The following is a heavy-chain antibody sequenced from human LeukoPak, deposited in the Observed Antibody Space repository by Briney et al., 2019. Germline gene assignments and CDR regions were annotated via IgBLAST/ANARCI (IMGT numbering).Heavy chain of an antibody. J-gene: IGHJ6*02. CDR2: IYYSGST. CDR3: ARRSDMDV. V-gene: IGHV4-59*08. Sequence: PSETLSLTCTVSGVSISSYYWSWIRQPPGKGLEWIGYIYYSGSTNYNPSLKSRVTISVDTSKNQFSLKLSSVTAADTAVYYCARRSDMDVWGQGTTVTVSS. CDR1: GVSISSYY.